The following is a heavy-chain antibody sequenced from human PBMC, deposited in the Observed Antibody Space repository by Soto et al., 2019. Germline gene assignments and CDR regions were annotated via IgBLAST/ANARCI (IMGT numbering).Heavy chain of an antibody. V-gene: IGHV4-34*09. J-gene: IGHJ4*02. CDR1: DGSLSDHF. D-gene: IGHD6-13*01. CDR2: INQSATT. CDR3: ARVESVGPRYSSSWYFDY. Sequence: SETLSLTCAVYDGSLSDHFWSWVRQSPGKGLEWIGEINQSATTNYNPSLKSRFTISVDTSKNRFSLKLDSVTAADTAVYYCARVESVGPRYSSSWYFDYWGQGTLVTVSS.